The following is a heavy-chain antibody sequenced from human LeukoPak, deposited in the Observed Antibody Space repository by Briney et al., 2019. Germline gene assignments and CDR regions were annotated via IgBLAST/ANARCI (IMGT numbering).Heavy chain of an antibody. CDR1: GGSISSGGYY. CDR2: IYHSGST. V-gene: IGHV4-30-2*01. D-gene: IGHD3-10*01. J-gene: IGHJ4*02. Sequence: PSETLSLTCTVSGGSISSGGYYWSWIRQPPGKGLEWIGYIYHSGSTYYNPSLKSRVTISVDRSKNQFSLKLSSVTAADTAVYYCAVTYVLNYYGSGSSFDYWGQGTLVTVSS. CDR3: AVTYVLNYYGSGSSFDY.